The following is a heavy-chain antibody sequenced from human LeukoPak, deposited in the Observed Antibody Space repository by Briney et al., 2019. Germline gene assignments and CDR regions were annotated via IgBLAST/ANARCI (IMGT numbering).Heavy chain of an antibody. CDR1: GFTFSSYA. J-gene: IGHJ4*02. CDR3: ANCGGDCYPDY. D-gene: IGHD2-21*02. V-gene: IGHV3-23*01. CDR2: IGGSGGST. Sequence: GGSLRLSCAASGFTFSSYAMSWVRQAPGKGLEWVTAIGGSGGSTYYADSVKGRFTISRDNSKNTLYLQMNSLRAEDTAVYYCANCGGDCYPDYWGQGTLVTVSS.